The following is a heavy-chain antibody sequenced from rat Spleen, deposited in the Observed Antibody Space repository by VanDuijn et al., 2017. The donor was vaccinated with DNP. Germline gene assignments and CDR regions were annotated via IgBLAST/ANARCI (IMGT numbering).Heavy chain of an antibody. CDR1: GYSITSNY. CDR2: ISYSGIT. J-gene: IGHJ1*01. V-gene: IGHV3-1*01. CDR3: ARGLNYGGYSYYWYFDF. D-gene: IGHD1-11*01. Sequence: EVQLQESGPGLVKPSQSLSLTCSVTGYSITSNYWAWIRQFPGNKMEWMGFISYSGITGYNPSLKSRVSITRDTSKNQFLLQVNSVTTEDTATYYCARGLNYGGYSYYWYFDFWGPGTMVTVSS.